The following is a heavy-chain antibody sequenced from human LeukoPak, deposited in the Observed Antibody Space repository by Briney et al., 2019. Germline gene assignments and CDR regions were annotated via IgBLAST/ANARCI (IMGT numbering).Heavy chain of an antibody. V-gene: IGHV4-34*01. J-gene: IGHJ6*02. CDR3: ARERGHSSVTSRARYYYGMDV. Sequence: SETLSLTCAVYGGSFSGYYWSWIRQPPGKGLEWIGEINHSGSTNYNPSLKSRVTISVDTSKNQFSLRLSSVTAADTAVYYCARERGHSSVTSRARYYYGMDVWGQGTTVTVSS. D-gene: IGHD6-6*01. CDR2: INHSGST. CDR1: GGSFSGYY.